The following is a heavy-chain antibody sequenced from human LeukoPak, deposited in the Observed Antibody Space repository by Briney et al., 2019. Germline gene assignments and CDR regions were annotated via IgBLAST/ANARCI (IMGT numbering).Heavy chain of an antibody. D-gene: IGHD2-15*01. J-gene: IGHJ3*02. CDR3: ARDRYCSGGSCTHDAFDI. Sequence: SETLSLTCAVYGGSFSGYYWSWSRQPPGKGLEWIGEINHSGSTNYNPSLKSRVTISVDTSKNQFSLKLSSVTAADTAVYYCARDRYCSGGSCTHDAFDIWGQGTMVTVSS. CDR2: INHSGST. CDR1: GGSFSGYY. V-gene: IGHV4-34*01.